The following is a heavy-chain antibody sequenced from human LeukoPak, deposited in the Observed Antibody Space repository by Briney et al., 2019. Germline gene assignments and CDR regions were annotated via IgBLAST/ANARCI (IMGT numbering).Heavy chain of an antibody. CDR2: MNPNSGNT. V-gene: IGHV1-8*01. CDR3: ARLALEWLFNDAFDI. Sequence: ASVKVSCKASGYTFTSYDINWVRQATGQGLEWIGWMNPNSGNTGYAQKFQGRVTMTRNTSISTAYMELSSLRSEDTAVYYCARLALEWLFNDAFDIWGQGTMVTVSS. J-gene: IGHJ3*02. CDR1: GYTFTSYD. D-gene: IGHD3-3*01.